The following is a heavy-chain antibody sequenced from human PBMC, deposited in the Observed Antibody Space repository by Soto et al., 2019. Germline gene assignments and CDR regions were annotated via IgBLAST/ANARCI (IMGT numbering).Heavy chain of an antibody. D-gene: IGHD5-12*01. CDR3: AGTSVAQSEDYFDY. V-gene: IGHV1-18*01. J-gene: IGHJ4*02. CDR2: TSSNNGKT. Sequence: QVQLMQSRTEVKRPGASVTVSCKTSGYSFTTYGISWVRQAPGQGLEWMGWTSSNNGKTKYAQKFQGRVTKTTDKSTNTVHMELRSLRSGDTAVYYCAGTSVAQSEDYFDYWGQGTLVTVSS. CDR1: GYSFTTYG.